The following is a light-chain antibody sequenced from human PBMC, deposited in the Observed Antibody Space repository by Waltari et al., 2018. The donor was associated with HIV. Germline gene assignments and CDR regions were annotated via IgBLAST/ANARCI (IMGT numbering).Light chain of an antibody. J-gene: IGLJ1*01. CDR1: FSNIGSNT. Sequence: QSVLTQPPSASGAPGQRVTLSCSGSFSNIGSNTVNWYQQLPGTAPRLLIYGSSQRPSGGPDRFAGSRSDTSASLDISGLHSEDEGDYYCAVWDDSLSEYVFATGTKVFVL. V-gene: IGLV1-44*01. CDR3: AVWDDSLSEYV. CDR2: GSS.